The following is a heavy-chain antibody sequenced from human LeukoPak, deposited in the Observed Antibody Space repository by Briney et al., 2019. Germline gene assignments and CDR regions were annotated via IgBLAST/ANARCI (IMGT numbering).Heavy chain of an antibody. D-gene: IGHD4-17*01. J-gene: IGHJ4*02. CDR1: GFTFSSSW. V-gene: IGHV3-7*03. CDR3: AKPHGDYFGDYFDY. CDR2: IKEDGSAK. Sequence: QAGGSLRLSCAASGFTFSSSWMSWVRQAPGKGLEWVANIKEDGSAKYYVDSVKGRFTISRDNSKNTLYLQMNSLRAEDTAVYYCAKPHGDYFGDYFDYWGQGTLVTVSS.